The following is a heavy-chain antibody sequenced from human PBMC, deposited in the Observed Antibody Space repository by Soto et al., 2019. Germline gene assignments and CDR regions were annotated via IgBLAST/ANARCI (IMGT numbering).Heavy chain of an antibody. Sequence: GGSLRLSCAASGFTFSTYNMNWVRQAPGKGLEWVSSISGSSSFMEYADSVTGRFTISRDNAKNSLYLQMTSLRAADTAVYYCARDRGTAVAGTHVWGQGTLVTVSS. CDR1: GFTFSTYN. CDR3: ARDRGTAVAGTHV. D-gene: IGHD6-19*01. V-gene: IGHV3-21*01. CDR2: ISGSSSFM. J-gene: IGHJ4*02.